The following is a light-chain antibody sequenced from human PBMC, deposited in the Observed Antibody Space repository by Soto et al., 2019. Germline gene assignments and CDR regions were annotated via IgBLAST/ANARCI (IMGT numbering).Light chain of an antibody. CDR3: CSYAGSSPGV. CDR2: EGS. V-gene: IGLV2-23*01. J-gene: IGLJ1*01. Sequence: QSVLTKPASVSGSPGLSITISCTGTSSDVGSYNLVSWYQQHPGKAPKLMIYEGSKRPSGVSNRFSGSKSGNTASLTISGLQAEDEADYYCCSYAGSSPGVFGNGTKVTVL. CDR1: SSDVGSYNL.